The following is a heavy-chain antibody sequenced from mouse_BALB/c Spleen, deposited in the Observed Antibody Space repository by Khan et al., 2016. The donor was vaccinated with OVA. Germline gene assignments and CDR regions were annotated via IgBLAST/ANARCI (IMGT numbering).Heavy chain of an antibody. CDR3: ASPAYDGYYDY. CDR2: ISTYSGNT. Sequence: QVQLKQSGPELVRPGVSVKISCKGSGYTFTDYAMHWVKQSHAKSLEWIGLISTYSGNTNYNQKFKGKATMTVDKSSNTAYMELASLTSEDSAIYYCASPAYDGYYDYWGQGTTLTVSS. J-gene: IGHJ2*01. D-gene: IGHD2-3*01. V-gene: IGHV1S137*01. CDR1: GYTFTDYA.